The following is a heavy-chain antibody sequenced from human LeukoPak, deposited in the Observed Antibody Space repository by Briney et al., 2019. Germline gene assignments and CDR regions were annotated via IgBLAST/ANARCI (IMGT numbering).Heavy chain of an antibody. CDR1: GESFSGHY. CDR2: IDHSGST. J-gene: IGHJ3*02. D-gene: IGHD2-2*01. Sequence: SETLSLTCAVYGESFSGHYWNWIRQPPGKGLEWIGEIDHSGSTNYNPSLKSRVTISVDTSKNQFSLKLSSVTAADTAVYYCARDGGRTSSDAVEIWGQGTMVIVSS. V-gene: IGHV4-34*01. CDR3: ARDGGRTSSDAVEI.